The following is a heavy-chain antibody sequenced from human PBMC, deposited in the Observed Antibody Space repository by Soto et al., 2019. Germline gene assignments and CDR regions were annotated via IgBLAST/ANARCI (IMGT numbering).Heavy chain of an antibody. V-gene: IGHV3-23*01. D-gene: IGHD2-15*01. CDR3: AKDRGVIAASWDY. J-gene: IGHJ4*02. CDR1: GFTFSSYA. CDR2: ISGTGGST. Sequence: EVQLLESGGGLVQPGGSLRLSCAASGFTFSSYAMSWVRQAPGKGLEWVSSISGTGGSTYYANSVKGRFTISRDNSMNTVYLQMSRLRAEDTAIYYCAKDRGVIAASWDYWGQGSLVTVSS.